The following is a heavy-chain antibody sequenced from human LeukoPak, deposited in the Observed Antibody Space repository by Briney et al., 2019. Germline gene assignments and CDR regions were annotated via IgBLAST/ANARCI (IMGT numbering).Heavy chain of an antibody. D-gene: IGHD6-19*01. Sequence: SETLSLTCTVSGGSISTSSYYWGWIRQPPGKGLEWIGSIYYSGSTYYNPSLKSRVTISVDMSKNQFSLKLSSVTAADTAVYYCAKDPYSSGWDKSNWFDPWGQGTLVTVSS. V-gene: IGHV4-39*07. CDR1: GGSISTSSYY. J-gene: IGHJ5*02. CDR3: AKDPYSSGWDKSNWFDP. CDR2: IYYSGST.